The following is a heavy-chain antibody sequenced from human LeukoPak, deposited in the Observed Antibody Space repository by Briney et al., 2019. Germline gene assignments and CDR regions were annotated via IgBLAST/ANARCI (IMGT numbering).Heavy chain of an antibody. CDR1: GYTFSSYS. J-gene: IGHJ6*03. Sequence: GGSLRLSCAASGYTFSSYSMNWVRQAPGKGLEWVSSISSSSSYIYYADSVKGRFTISRDNAKNSLYLQMNSLRAEDTAVYYCARVDYYYYYMDVWGKGTTVTVSS. CDR2: ISSSSSYI. V-gene: IGHV3-21*01. CDR3: ARVDYYYYYMDV.